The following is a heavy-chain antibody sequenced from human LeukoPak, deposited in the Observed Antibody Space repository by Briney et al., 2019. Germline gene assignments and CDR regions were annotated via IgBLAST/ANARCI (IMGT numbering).Heavy chain of an antibody. CDR3: AKGGIENSSGWSEGSNYYYYYGMDV. CDR1: GGTFSSYA. D-gene: IGHD6-19*01. Sequence: GASVKVSCKASGGTFSSYAISWVRQAPGQGLEWMGRIIPILGIANYAQKFQGRVTITADKSTSTAYMELSSLRAEDTAVYYCAKGGIENSSGWSEGSNYYYYYGMDVWGQGTTVTVSS. CDR2: IIPILGIA. J-gene: IGHJ6*02. V-gene: IGHV1-69*04.